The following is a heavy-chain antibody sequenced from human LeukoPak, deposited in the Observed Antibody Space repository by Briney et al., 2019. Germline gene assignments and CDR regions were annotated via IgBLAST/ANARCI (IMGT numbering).Heavy chain of an antibody. J-gene: IGHJ4*02. Sequence: SETLSLTCTVSGGSISSSSYYWGWIRQPPGKGLEWIGSIYYSGSTYYNPSLKSRVTTSVDTSKNQFSLKLSSVTAADTAVYYCARLSLYYYDSSGYYYFDYWGQGTLVTVSS. CDR3: ARLSLYYYDSSGYYYFDY. CDR2: IYYSGST. V-gene: IGHV4-39*07. D-gene: IGHD3-22*01. CDR1: GGSISSSSYY.